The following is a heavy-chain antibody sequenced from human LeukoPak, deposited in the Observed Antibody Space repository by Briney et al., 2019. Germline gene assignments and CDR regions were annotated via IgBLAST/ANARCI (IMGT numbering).Heavy chain of an antibody. CDR1: GYSFTSYY. D-gene: IGHD1-7*01. V-gene: IGHV1-46*01. Sequence: ASVKVSCKASGYSFTSYYMHWVRQAPGQGLEWMGIINPSGGSTTYAQKFQGRVTMTRDTSTSTVYMELSSLRSEDTAVYYCAKATAGTTRGEGNWFDPWGQGTLVTVSS. CDR2: INPSGGST. CDR3: AKATAGTTRGEGNWFDP. J-gene: IGHJ5*02.